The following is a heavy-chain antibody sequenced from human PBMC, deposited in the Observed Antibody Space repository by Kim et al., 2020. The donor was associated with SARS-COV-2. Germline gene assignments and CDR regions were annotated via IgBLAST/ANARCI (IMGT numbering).Heavy chain of an antibody. CDR3: ALGKSGDY. V-gene: IGHV1-3*01. CDR2: INPDTGNT. Sequence: ASVKVSCKASGYRFTTYGIYWVRQAPGQRLEWMGWINPDTGNTKSSQKFQGRVTITRDTSASTAYMEVSSLRSEDTAVYYCALGKSGDYWGQGTLVTVSS. D-gene: IGHD7-27*01. CDR1: GYRFTTYG. J-gene: IGHJ4*02.